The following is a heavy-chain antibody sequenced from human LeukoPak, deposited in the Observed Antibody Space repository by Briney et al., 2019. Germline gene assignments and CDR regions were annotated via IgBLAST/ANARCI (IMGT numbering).Heavy chain of an antibody. CDR1: VYTFTNYY. Sequence: ASLTVSCRASVYTFTNYYIHWVRQAPGQGLERMGWINPDNGGTNYAQKFQGRVTMTRDTSIRTVYMDLSRLRSDDTAVFYCTREARVGNWFDPWGQGTQVTVSS. J-gene: IGHJ5*02. CDR2: INPDNGGT. V-gene: IGHV1-2*02. D-gene: IGHD2-2*01. CDR3: TREARVGNWFDP.